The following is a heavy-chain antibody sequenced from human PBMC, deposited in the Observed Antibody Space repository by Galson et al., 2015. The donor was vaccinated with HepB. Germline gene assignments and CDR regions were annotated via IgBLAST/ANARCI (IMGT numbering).Heavy chain of an antibody. D-gene: IGHD2-2*01. CDR2: ISGSGEST. CDR3: AKRHCTSTNCNYFYFYGMDA. J-gene: IGHJ6*02. V-gene: IGHV3-23*01. CDR1: GFTFSNYA. Sequence: SLRLSCAASGFTFSNYAMNWVRQAPGKGLEWVTVISGSGESTSYAETIKGRITIARDNFKNTPYMKMKNLRPEDTAVYYCAKRHCTSTNCNYFYFYGMDAWGQGTTVTVSS.